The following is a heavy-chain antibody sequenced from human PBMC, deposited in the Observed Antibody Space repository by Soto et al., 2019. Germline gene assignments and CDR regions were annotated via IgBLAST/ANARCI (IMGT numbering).Heavy chain of an antibody. Sequence: EVQLVESGGGLVQPGGSLRLSCAASGFTVSSNYMSWVRQAPGKGLEWVSVIYSGGSTYYADSVKGRFTISRHNSKNTLYLQMNSLRAEDTSVYYCARPRITMVRGVITKYYFDYWGQGTLVTVSS. J-gene: IGHJ4*02. D-gene: IGHD3-10*01. CDR2: IYSGGST. CDR1: GFTVSSNY. V-gene: IGHV3-53*04. CDR3: ARPRITMVRGVITKYYFDY.